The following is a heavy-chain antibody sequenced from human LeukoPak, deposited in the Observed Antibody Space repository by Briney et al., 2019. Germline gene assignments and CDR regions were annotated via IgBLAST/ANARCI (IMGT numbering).Heavy chain of an antibody. Sequence: GGSLRLSCEVSGISVRCSYMSWVRQAPGKGLEWVSVIYSGDRTYYAESVKGRFTISRATSKNTLYLQMNNLRADDTARYYCTRDLTGTTWSENDYWGQGTLVTISS. CDR2: IYSGDRT. J-gene: IGHJ4*02. CDR3: TRDLTGTTWSENDY. V-gene: IGHV3-53*01. D-gene: IGHD6-13*01. CDR1: GISVRCSY.